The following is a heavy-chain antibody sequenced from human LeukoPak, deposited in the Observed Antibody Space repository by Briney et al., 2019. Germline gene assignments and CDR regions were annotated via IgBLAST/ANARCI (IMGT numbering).Heavy chain of an antibody. J-gene: IGHJ4*02. D-gene: IGHD5-12*01. V-gene: IGHV5-10-1*01. Sequence: GESLKISCKGSGYSFSNYWISWVRQIPGKGLEWIGRIDPSDSYTSYSPSLKGHVSISADKSNSTAFLQWSSLKASDAAMYYCVRRRSHGYEGGLVYWGQGALVTVSS. CDR2: IDPSDSYT. CDR1: GYSFSNYW. CDR3: VRRRSHGYEGGLVY.